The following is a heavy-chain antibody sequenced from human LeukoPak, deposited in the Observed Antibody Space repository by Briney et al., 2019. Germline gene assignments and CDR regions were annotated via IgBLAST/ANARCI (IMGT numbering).Heavy chain of an antibody. CDR1: GFTVSSNY. CDR2: IYSGGST. V-gene: IGHV3-66*02. J-gene: IGHJ4*02. D-gene: IGHD3-3*01. Sequence: PGGSLRLSCAASGFTVSSNYMSWVRQAPGKGLEWVSVIYSGGSTYYADSVKGRFTLSRYNSKNTMYLQMNSLRAEDTAVYYCARSYYDFWSGYYTYFDYWGQGTLVTVSS. CDR3: ARSYYDFWSGYYTYFDY.